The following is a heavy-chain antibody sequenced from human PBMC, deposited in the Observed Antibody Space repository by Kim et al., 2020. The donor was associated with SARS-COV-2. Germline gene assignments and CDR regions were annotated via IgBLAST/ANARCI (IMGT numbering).Heavy chain of an antibody. V-gene: IGHV3-74*01. J-gene: IGHJ4*02. CDR1: GFTFSSYW. CDR3: TRGGYSGATDN. D-gene: IGHD5-12*01. Sequence: GGSLRLSCAASGFTFSSYWMHWVRQAPGKGLVWVSRINSDGSDTSHADSVKGRFTITRDNAKNTLYLRMNSLSAEDTAVYYCTRGGYSGATDNWGQGTLVTISS. CDR2: INSDGSDT.